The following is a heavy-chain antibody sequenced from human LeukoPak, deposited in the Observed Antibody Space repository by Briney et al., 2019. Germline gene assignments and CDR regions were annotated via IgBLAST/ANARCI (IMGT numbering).Heavy chain of an antibody. CDR1: GGSFSGYY. D-gene: IGHD4-17*01. V-gene: IGHV4-34*01. CDR3: ARGIENDYGDYLPPIHEDNWFDP. Sequence: SETLSLTCAVYGGSFSGYYWSWIRQPPGKGLGWIGEINHSGSTNYNPSLKSRVTISVDTSKNQFSLKLSSVTAADTAVYYCARGIENDYGDYLPPIHEDNWFDPWGQGTLVTVSS. J-gene: IGHJ5*02. CDR2: INHSGST.